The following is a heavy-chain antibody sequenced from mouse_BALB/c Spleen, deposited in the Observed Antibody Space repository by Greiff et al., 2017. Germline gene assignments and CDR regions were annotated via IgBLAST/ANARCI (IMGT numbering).Heavy chain of an antibody. CDR1: GFTFSSYA. CDR3: AREDSAMDY. V-gene: IGHV5-9-4*01. CDR2: ISSGGSYT. J-gene: IGHJ4*01. Sequence: EVHLVESGGGLVKPGGSLKLSCAASGFTFSSYAMSWVRQSPEKRLEWVAEISSGGSYTYYPDTVTGRFTISRDNAKNTLYLEMSSLRSEDTAMYYCAREDSAMDYWGQGTSVTVSS.